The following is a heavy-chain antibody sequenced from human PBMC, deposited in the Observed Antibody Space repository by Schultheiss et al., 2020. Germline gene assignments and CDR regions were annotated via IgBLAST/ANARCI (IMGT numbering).Heavy chain of an antibody. CDR2: IYYSGST. CDR3: ARSGVACSGGSCYQGDYYYYGMDV. D-gene: IGHD2-15*01. Sequence: GSLRLSCTVSGGSISSYYWSWIRQPPGKGLEWIGYIYYSGSTNYNPSLKSRVTISVDTSKNQFSLKLSSVTAADTAVYYCARSGVACSGGSCYQGDYYYYGMDVWGQGTTVTVSS. J-gene: IGHJ6*02. V-gene: IGHV4-59*01. CDR1: GGSISSYY.